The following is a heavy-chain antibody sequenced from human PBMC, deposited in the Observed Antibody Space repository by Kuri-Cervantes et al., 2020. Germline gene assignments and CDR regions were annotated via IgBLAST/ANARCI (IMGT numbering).Heavy chain of an antibody. CDR1: GYSFTTYW. Sequence: GESLKISCETSGYSFTTYWIGWVRQKPGKGLEWMGIIYPGDSDTRYSPSFQGQVTISADKSISTAYLQWSSLKASDTAMYYCARRSYGVGWFDPWGQGTLVTVSS. J-gene: IGHJ5*02. CDR3: ARRSYGVGWFDP. D-gene: IGHD3-10*01. V-gene: IGHV5-51*01. CDR2: IYPGDSDT.